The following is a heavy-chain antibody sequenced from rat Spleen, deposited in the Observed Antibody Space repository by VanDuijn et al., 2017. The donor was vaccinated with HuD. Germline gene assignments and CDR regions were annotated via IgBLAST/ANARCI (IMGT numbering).Heavy chain of an antibody. D-gene: IGHD1-12*02. CDR2: LSYDGGGT. CDR1: GFIFSDYF. CDR3: TIGRRYYDGSYVMDA. V-gene: IGHV5-20*01. J-gene: IGHJ4*01. Sequence: EVQLVESGGGLVQPGRSLKLSCAASGFIFSDYFMAWIRQTPTKGLEWVASLSYDGGGTYYRDSVKGRFTISRDNAKSSLYLQMDSLRSEDTATYYCTIGRRYYDGSYVMDAWGQGASVTVSP.